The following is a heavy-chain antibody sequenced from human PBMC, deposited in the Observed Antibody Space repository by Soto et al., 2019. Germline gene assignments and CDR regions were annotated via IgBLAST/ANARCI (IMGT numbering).Heavy chain of an antibody. Sequence: PSETLSLTCAVSGGSISSGSWWSWVRQPPGKGLEWIGEIYHSGSTNYNPSLKSRVTISVDKSKNQLSLKLSSVTAADTAVYYCATYDYLWGSYRYFDNWGQGTLVTVSS. CDR2: IYHSGST. CDR3: ATYDYLWGSYRYFDN. CDR1: GGSISSGSW. J-gene: IGHJ4*02. V-gene: IGHV4-4*02. D-gene: IGHD3-16*02.